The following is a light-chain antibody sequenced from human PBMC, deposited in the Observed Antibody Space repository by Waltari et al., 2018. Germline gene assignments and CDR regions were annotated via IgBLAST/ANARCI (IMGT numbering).Light chain of an antibody. CDR2: LGS. V-gene: IGKV2-28*01. CDR3: RQALQTPWG. J-gene: IGKJ1*01. CDR1: QSLLHSNGFNY. Sequence: DIVVTQSPLSLPVTPGEPASISCRSSQSLLHSNGFNYLDWYLQRPGQSPQLLIYLGSHRAPGVPDRFSASALGTSFTLKISRVEAEDVGVYYCRQALQTPWGFGQGTKLEI.